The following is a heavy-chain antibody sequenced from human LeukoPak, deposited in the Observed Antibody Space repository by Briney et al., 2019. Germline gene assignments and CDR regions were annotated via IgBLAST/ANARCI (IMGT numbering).Heavy chain of an antibody. Sequence: TGGSLRLSCAASGFSFTTYSMNWVRQAPGKGLEWVSSISSSNSFIYYADSVKGRFTISRDNAKNSLYLQMNSLRAEDTAVYYCAREGGWLQYIDYWGQGTLVTVSS. CDR3: AREGGWLQYIDY. D-gene: IGHD5-24*01. J-gene: IGHJ4*02. V-gene: IGHV3-21*01. CDR1: GFSFTTYS. CDR2: ISSSNSFI.